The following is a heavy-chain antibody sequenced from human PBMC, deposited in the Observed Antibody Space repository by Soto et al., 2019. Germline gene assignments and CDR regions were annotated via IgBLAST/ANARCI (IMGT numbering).Heavy chain of an antibody. Sequence: GGSLRLSCAASGFTFSSYSMNWVRQAPGKGLEWVSSISSSSSYIYYADSVKGRFTISRDNAKNSLYLQMNSLRAEDTAVYYCASVPAATSSWYYYYYMDVWGKGTTVTVSS. J-gene: IGHJ6*03. D-gene: IGHD2-2*01. CDR2: ISSSSSYI. V-gene: IGHV3-21*01. CDR3: ASVPAATSSWYYYYYMDV. CDR1: GFTFSSYS.